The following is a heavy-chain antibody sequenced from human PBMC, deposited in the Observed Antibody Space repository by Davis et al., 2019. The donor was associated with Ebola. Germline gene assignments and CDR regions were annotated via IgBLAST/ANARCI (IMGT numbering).Heavy chain of an antibody. CDR1: GYTFTSYY. V-gene: IGHV1-46*01. CDR3: ATVISRPYYDANY. J-gene: IGHJ4*02. D-gene: IGHD3-22*01. Sequence: ASVKVSCKASGYTFTSYYMHWVRQAPGQGLEWMGIINPSGGSTSYAQKFQGRVTMTEDTSTDTAYMELSSLRSEDTAVYYCATVISRPYYDANYWGQGTLVTVSS. CDR2: INPSGGST.